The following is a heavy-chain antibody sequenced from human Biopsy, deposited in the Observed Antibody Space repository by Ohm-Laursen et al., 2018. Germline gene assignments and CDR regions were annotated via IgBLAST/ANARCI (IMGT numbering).Heavy chain of an antibody. V-gene: IGHV4-59*07. D-gene: IGHD3-3*01. CDR3: ARTPRDSFWSGSYKRGLWFDP. CDR2: VYNGGIT. Sequence: SDTLSLTCSVSGGSIISYCWTWIRQPPGKGLEWIGHVYNGGITNYNPSLKSRVTISKDTSKNQFSLQVNSVTAADTAVYYCARTPRDSFWSGSYKRGLWFDPWGQGTLVIVS. J-gene: IGHJ5*02. CDR1: GGSIISYC.